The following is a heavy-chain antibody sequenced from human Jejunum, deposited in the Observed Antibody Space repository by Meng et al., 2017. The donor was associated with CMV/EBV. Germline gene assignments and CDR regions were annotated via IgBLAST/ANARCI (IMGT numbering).Heavy chain of an antibody. J-gene: IGHJ4*02. CDR2: ISSSGNYM. Sequence: SGFSFNYYGMNWVRQAPGKELEWVSSISSSGNYMYYADSVKGRFTISRDSAKDSLYLQMNSLRVEDTAVYYCAREISMVRGGAEWGQGTLVTVSS. D-gene: IGHD3-10*01. CDR3: AREISMVRGGAE. V-gene: IGHV3-21*01. CDR1: GFSFNYYG.